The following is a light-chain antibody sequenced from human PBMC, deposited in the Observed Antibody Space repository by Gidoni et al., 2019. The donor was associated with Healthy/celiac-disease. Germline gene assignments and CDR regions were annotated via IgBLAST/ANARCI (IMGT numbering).Light chain of an antibody. CDR2: GAS. Sequence: EIVMTQSPATLSVSPGERATLSGRASQSVSSNLAWSQQKPGQAPRLLIYGASTRATGIPARFSGSGSGTEFTLTISSLQSEDFAVYYCQQYNNWPPLTFGGGTKVEIK. V-gene: IGKV3-15*01. CDR3: QQYNNWPPLT. J-gene: IGKJ4*01. CDR1: QSVSSN.